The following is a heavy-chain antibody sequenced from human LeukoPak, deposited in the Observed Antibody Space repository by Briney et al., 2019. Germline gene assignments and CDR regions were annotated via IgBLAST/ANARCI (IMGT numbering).Heavy chain of an antibody. D-gene: IGHD1-26*01. CDR3: AREARATPDF. Sequence: GGSLRLSCAASGFRFSGHYMSWIRQAPGKGLEWISYITNSGDFVNYADSVKGRFTISRDNAKNSLYLQMNSLRAEDTAVYYCAREARATPDFWGQGTVVTVSS. CDR1: GFRFSGHY. J-gene: IGHJ4*02. CDR2: ITNSGDFV. V-gene: IGHV3-11*01.